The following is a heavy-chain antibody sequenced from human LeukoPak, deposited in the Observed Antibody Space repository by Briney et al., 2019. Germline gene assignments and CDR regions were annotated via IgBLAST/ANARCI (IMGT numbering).Heavy chain of an antibody. V-gene: IGHV1-46*01. CDR2: INPSGGST. J-gene: IGHJ4*02. CDR1: GYIFITYY. Sequence: ASVKVSCKASGYIFITYYIQWVRQAPGQGLEWMGIINPSGGSTSYARKFQGRVTMTRDTSISTAYMELSRLRSDDTAVYYCARDDYSSSFFDYWGQGTLVTVSS. CDR3: ARDDYSSSFFDY. D-gene: IGHD6-13*01.